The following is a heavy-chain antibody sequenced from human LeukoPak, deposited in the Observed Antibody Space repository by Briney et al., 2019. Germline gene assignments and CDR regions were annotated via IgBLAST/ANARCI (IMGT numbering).Heavy chain of an antibody. D-gene: IGHD3-3*01. CDR3: ARDRNDFWSGYYSGDY. CDR1: GFTVSSNY. V-gene: IGHV3-7*01. CDR2: IKQDGSEK. Sequence: GGSLRLSCAASGFTVSSNYMSWVRQAPGKGLEWVANIKQDGSEKYYVDSVKGRFTISRDNAKNSLYLQMNSLRAEDTAVYYCARDRNDFWSGYYSGDYWGQGTLVTVSS. J-gene: IGHJ4*02.